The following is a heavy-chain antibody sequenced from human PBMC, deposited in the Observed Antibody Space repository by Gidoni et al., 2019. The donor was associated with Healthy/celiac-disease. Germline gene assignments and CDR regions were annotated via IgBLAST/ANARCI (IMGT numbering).Heavy chain of an antibody. CDR3: ARRAVARFDY. Sequence: QVQLVQSGAAVTKPGASVKVSCKAYGYTFTSYDINWVRQATGQGLEWMGWMTPNSSNTGYEQKFQGRVTMTRNTSISTAYMELSSLRSEDTAVYYCARRAVARFDYWGQGTLVTVSS. CDR1: GYTFTSYD. J-gene: IGHJ4*02. V-gene: IGHV1-8*01. CDR2: MTPNSSNT. D-gene: IGHD6-19*01.